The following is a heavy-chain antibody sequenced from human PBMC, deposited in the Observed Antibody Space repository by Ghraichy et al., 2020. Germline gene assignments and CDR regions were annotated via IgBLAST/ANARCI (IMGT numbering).Heavy chain of an antibody. D-gene: IGHD4-17*01. CDR3: ARDSSADYGDLPVLDNWFDP. J-gene: IGHJ5*02. Sequence: ASVKVSCKASGYTFTSYGISWVRQAPGQGLEWMGWISAYNGNTNYAQKLQGRVTMTTDTSTSTAYMELRSLRSDDTAVYYCARDSSADYGDLPVLDNWFDPWGQGTLVTVSS. V-gene: IGHV1-18*01. CDR1: GYTFTSYG. CDR2: ISAYNGNT.